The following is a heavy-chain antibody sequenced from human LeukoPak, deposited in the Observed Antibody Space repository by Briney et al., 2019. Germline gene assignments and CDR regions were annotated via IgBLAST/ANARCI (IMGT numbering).Heavy chain of an antibody. CDR1: GYTFTSYG. Sequence: ASVKVSCKASGYTFTSYGISWVRQAPGQGLEWMGWMNPNSGNTGYAQKFQGRVTITRNTSISTAYMELSSLRSEDTAVYYCARGWGYYGLWEYYYYYMDVWGKGTTVTVSS. V-gene: IGHV1-8*03. D-gene: IGHD3-3*01. CDR3: ARGWGYYGLWEYYYYYMDV. CDR2: MNPNSGNT. J-gene: IGHJ6*03.